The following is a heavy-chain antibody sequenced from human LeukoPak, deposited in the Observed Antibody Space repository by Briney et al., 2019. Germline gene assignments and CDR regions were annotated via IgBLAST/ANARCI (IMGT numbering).Heavy chain of an antibody. Sequence: SETLSLTCTVSGGSISSGGYYWSWIRQPPGKGLEWIGEINHSGSTNYNPSLKSRVTISVDTSKNQFSLKLSSVTAADTAVYYCARGYSSSYYYYGMDVWGQGTTVTVSS. J-gene: IGHJ6*02. CDR3: ARGYSSSYYYYGMDV. V-gene: IGHV4-39*07. CDR2: INHSGST. CDR1: GGSISSGGYY. D-gene: IGHD6-6*01.